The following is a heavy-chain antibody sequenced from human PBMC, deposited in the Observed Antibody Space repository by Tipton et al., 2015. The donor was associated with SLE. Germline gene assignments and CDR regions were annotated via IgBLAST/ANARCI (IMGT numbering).Heavy chain of an antibody. D-gene: IGHD6-13*01. CDR1: GASMNSGTDY. CDR3: ARDHRAAAGTYYYYYMDV. V-gene: IGHV4-61*10. CDR2: IFSTGSRPGGT. Sequence: GSLRLSCTVSGASMNSGTDYWSWIRQPAGKGLEWVGHIFSTGSRPGGTDYNPSLESRVTISLDSSKNQFSLKLSSVTAADTAVYYCARDHRAAAGTYYYYYMDVRGKGTTVTVSS. J-gene: IGHJ6*03.